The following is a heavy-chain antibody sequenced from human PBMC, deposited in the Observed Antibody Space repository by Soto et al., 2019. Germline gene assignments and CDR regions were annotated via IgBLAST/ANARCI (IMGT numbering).Heavy chain of an antibody. CDR1: GGSISSSNW. CDR3: ARVRGDYVWGSYRYFDY. D-gene: IGHD3-16*02. V-gene: IGHV4-4*02. CDR2: IYHSGST. J-gene: IGHJ4*02. Sequence: QVQLQESGPGLVKPSGTLSLTCAVSGGSISSSNWWSWVRQPPGKGLEWIGEIYHSGSTNYNPSLKSRVTISVDKSKNQFSLKLSSVTAADTAVYYCARVRGDYVWGSYRYFDYWGQGTLVTVSS.